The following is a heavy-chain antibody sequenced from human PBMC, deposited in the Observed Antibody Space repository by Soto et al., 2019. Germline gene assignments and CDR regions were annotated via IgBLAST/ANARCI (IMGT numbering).Heavy chain of an antibody. CDR3: TPLGDYDFWSGYADFDY. CDR2: IKSKTDGGTT. CDR1: GFTFSSYS. J-gene: IGHJ4*02. D-gene: IGHD3-3*01. Sequence: GGSLRLSCAASGFTFSSYSMNWVRQAPGRGLEWVGRIKSKTDGGTTDYAAPVKGRFTISRDDSKNTLYLQMNSLKTEDTAVYYCTPLGDYDFWSGYADFDYWGQGTLVTVSS. V-gene: IGHV3-15*07.